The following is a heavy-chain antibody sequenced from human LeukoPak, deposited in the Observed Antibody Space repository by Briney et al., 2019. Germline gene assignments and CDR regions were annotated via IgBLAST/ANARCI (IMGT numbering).Heavy chain of an antibody. CDR1: GFTFSSYG. Sequence: PGGSLRLSCAASGFTFSSYGMSWVRQAPGKGLEWVSSISASGGKIYYADSVKGWFTISRDNSRSTLYLEMNSLRGDDTAVYYCAKGSCSRTSSSCSLAYYYIMDVWGQGTTVTVSS. CDR2: ISASGGKI. J-gene: IGHJ6*02. D-gene: IGHD2-2*01. V-gene: IGHV3-23*01. CDR3: AKGSCSRTSSSCSLAYYYIMDV.